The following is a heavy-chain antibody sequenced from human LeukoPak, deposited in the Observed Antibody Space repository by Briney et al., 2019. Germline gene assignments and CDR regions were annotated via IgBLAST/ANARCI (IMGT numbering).Heavy chain of an antibody. D-gene: IGHD5-18*01. CDR3: ATNGIQLWNDPSYFAY. CDR1: GFTFSIYG. CDR2: IRYDGSNK. V-gene: IGHV3-30*02. Sequence: RTGGSLRLSCAASGFTFSIYGMHWVRHAPGKGVEWVAFIRYDGSNKYYADSVKGRFTISRDNSKNTLYLQMNSLRAEDTAVYYCATNGIQLWNDPSYFAYWGQGTLVTVSS. J-gene: IGHJ4*02.